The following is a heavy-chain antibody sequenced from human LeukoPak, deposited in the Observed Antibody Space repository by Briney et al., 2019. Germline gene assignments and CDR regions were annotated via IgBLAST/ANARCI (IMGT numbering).Heavy chain of an antibody. CDR2: INPNSGGT. J-gene: IGHJ4*02. V-gene: IGHV1-2*02. Sequence: ASVKVSCKASGYTFTVYYIHWVRQAPGQGPEWMGWINPNSGGTKYAEKFQGRATMTRDTSISTAYMEVGRLTSDDTAVYYCARDDCSGGSCYRTWGQGTLVTVSS. CDR3: ARDDCSGGSCYRT. CDR1: GYTFTVYY. D-gene: IGHD2-15*01.